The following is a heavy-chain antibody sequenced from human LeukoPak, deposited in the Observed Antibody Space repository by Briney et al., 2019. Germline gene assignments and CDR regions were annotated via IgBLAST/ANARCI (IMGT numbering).Heavy chain of an antibody. CDR3: ARPGYYGSGSHIPPPTD. Sequence: GGSLRLSCKGSGYSFTSYWIGWVRQMPGKGLEWMGIIYPGDSDTRYSPSFQGQVTISADKSISTAYLQWSSLKASDTAMYYCARPGYYGSGSHIPPPTDWGQGTLVTVSS. CDR1: GYSFTSYW. CDR2: IYPGDSDT. J-gene: IGHJ4*02. D-gene: IGHD3-10*01. V-gene: IGHV5-51*01.